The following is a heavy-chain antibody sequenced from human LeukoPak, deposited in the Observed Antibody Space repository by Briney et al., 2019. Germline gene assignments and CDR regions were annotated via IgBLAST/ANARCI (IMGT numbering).Heavy chain of an antibody. V-gene: IGHV3-7*01. Sequence: GGSLRLSCAASGFTFSSYWMSWVRQAPGKGLEWVANIRQDGSEKYYVDSVKGRFTISRDNAKNSLYLQMNSLRAEDTAVYYCARQSRTWYSSSWYYFDYWGQGTLVTVSS. J-gene: IGHJ4*02. CDR2: IRQDGSEK. D-gene: IGHD6-13*01. CDR3: ARQSRTWYSSSWYYFDY. CDR1: GFTFSSYW.